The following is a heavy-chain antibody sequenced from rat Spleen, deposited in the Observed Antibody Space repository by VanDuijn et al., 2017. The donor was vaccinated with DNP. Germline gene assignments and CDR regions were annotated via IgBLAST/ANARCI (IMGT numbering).Heavy chain of an antibody. J-gene: IGHJ2*01. CDR1: GFSLTNYH. CDR3: SKDSYGYNFDY. CDR2: ISIGGDT. V-gene: IGHV2S12*01. Sequence: QVQLKESGPGLVQPSQTLSLTCTVSGFSLTNYHVNWVRQPPGKGLEWIAAISIGGDTHYNSALKSRLSISRDISESQVFLKVNSLQTEDTAIYFCSKDSYGYNFDYWGQGVMVTVSS. D-gene: IGHD1-6*01.